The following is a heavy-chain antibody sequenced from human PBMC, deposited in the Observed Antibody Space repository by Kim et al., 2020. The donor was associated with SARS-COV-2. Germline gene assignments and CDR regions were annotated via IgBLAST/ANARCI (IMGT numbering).Heavy chain of an antibody. CDR1: GFTFSSYG. CDR2: ISYDGSNK. J-gene: IGHJ4*02. V-gene: IGHV3-30*18. CDR3: AKGFDGSQWGYFDY. Sequence: GGSLRLSCAASGFTFSSYGMHWVRQAPGKGLEWVAVISYDGSNKYYADSVKGRFTISRDNSENTLYLQLNSLRAEDTAVYYCAKGFDGSQWGYFDYWGQGTLVTVSS. D-gene: IGHD2-8*01.